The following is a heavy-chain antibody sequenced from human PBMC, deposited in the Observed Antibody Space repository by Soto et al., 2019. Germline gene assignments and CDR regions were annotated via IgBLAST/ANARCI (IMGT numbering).Heavy chain of an antibody. D-gene: IGHD6-19*01. V-gene: IGHV4-30-2*01. CDR2: INHSGSA. J-gene: IGHJ4*02. Sequence: PSETLSLTCAVSGGSISSGGYSWSWIRQPPGKGLQWIGQINHSGSAYYNPSLKSRVTISVHTSNSQFSLELSSVTAADTAVYYCARGLITGSHYSGGWYYFDSWGQGTQVTVSS. CDR1: GGSISSGGYS. CDR3: ARGLITGSHYSGGWYYFDS.